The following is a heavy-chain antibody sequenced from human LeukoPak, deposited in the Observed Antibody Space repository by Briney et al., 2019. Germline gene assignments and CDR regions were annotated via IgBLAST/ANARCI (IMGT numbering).Heavy chain of an antibody. V-gene: IGHV3-64*01. Sequence: GGSLRLSCAASGFTFSTYAMHRVRQAPGKGLEYVSGISSNGGSTYYANSVKGRFTISRDNSKNTLYLQMGSLRAEDMAVYYCARQNSGIYRRAYDYWGQGTLVTVSS. D-gene: IGHD1-26*01. J-gene: IGHJ4*02. CDR1: GFTFSTYA. CDR2: ISSNGGST. CDR3: ARQNSGIYRRAYDY.